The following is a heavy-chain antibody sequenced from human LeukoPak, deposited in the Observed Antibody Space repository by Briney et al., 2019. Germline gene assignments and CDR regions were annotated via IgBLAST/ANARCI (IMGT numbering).Heavy chain of an antibody. J-gene: IGHJ6*02. CDR1: GFTFSNAW. V-gene: IGHV3-15*07. D-gene: IGHD2-2*01. CDR3: ARDEGYCSRTSCYGASKGMDV. CDR2: IKSKTDGGTT. Sequence: PGGSLRLSCAASGFTFSNAWMNWVRQAPGKGLVWVGRIKSKTDGGTTDYAAPVKGRFTISRDDSKNTLYLQMNSLKTEDTAVYYCARDEGYCSRTSCYGASKGMDVWGQGTAVIVSS.